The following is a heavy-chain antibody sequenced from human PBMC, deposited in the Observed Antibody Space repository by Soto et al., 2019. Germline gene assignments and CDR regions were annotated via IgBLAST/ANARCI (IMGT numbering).Heavy chain of an antibody. CDR1: GGSLSSGDFY. CDR3: AREGTNYYASGTPGDWIDP. CDR2: ISYSGST. J-gene: IGHJ5*02. D-gene: IGHD3-10*01. V-gene: IGHV4-30-4*01. Sequence: QVQLQESGPGLVKPSQTLSLTCTVSGGSLSSGDFYWSWIRQPPGKGLEWIGHISYSGSTYFNPSLKSRVTISVDMSKNQFSLKLSSVTAADTAVYYCAREGTNYYASGTPGDWIDPWGQGTLVTVSS.